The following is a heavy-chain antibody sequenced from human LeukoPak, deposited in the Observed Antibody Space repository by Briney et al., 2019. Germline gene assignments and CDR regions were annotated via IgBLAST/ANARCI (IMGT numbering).Heavy chain of an antibody. D-gene: IGHD3-22*01. J-gene: IGHJ4*02. CDR2: IYYSGST. CDR1: GGSIVSSSYY. CDR3: ARDHSSGYYSKFDY. V-gene: IGHV4-39*07. Sequence: PSETLSLTCTVSGGSIVSSSYYWGWIRQPPGKGLEWIGSIYYSGSTYYNPSLESRVTISLDPSKNQFSLKLSSVTAADTAVYYCARDHSSGYYSKFDYWGQGTLVTVSS.